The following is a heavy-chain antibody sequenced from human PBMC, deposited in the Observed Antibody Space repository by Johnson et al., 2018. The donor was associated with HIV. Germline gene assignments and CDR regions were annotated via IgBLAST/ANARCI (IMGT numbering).Heavy chain of an antibody. Sequence: QVQLVESGGGVVQPGRSLRLSCAASGFTFSNYGMHWVRQAPGKGLEWVAGTWYDGSNKYYSDSVRGRFIISRDKSKNTLYLQMNSLSAEDTAVYYWAKVAVATAAGCVPLDIWGQGTMVTVSA. J-gene: IGHJ3*02. CDR1: GFTFSNYG. CDR3: AKVAVATAAGCVPLDI. V-gene: IGHV3-33*03. CDR2: TWYDGSNK. D-gene: IGHD6-13*01.